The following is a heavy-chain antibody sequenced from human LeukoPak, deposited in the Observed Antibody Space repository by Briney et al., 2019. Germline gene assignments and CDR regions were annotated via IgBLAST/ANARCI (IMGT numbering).Heavy chain of an antibody. CDR1: GGSFSGYY. J-gene: IGHJ4*02. CDR2: INHSGST. CDR3: ARRTSWRNYFDY. V-gene: IGHV4-34*01. Sequence: SETLSLTCAVYGGSFSGYYWSWIRQPPGKGLERIGEINHSGSTNYNPSLKSRVTISVDTSKNQFSLKLSSVTAADTAVYYCARRTSWRNYFDYWGQGTLVTVSS. D-gene: IGHD2-2*01.